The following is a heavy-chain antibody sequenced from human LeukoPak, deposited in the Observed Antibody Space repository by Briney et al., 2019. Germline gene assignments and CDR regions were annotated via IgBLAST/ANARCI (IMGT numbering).Heavy chain of an antibody. CDR3: ARDRSGYYHGLDY. J-gene: IGHJ4*02. CDR1: GVSFRDYY. Sequence: GGSLRLSCAASGVSFRDYYMSWIRQAPGKGLEWVSYISSSGSTTYYADSVKGRFTVSRDNAKNSLHLQMNSLRAEDTAVYYCARDRSGYYHGLDYWGQGILVTVSS. D-gene: IGHD3-22*01. CDR2: ISSSGSTT. V-gene: IGHV3-11*01.